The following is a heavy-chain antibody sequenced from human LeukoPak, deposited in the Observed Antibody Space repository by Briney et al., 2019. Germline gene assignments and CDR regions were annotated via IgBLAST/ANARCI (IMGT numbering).Heavy chain of an antibody. D-gene: IGHD2-15*01. J-gene: IGHJ1*01. CDR2: IYHSGST. CDR1: GYSISSGFY. V-gene: IGHV4-38-2*02. Sequence: SETLSLTCTVSGYSISSGFYWGWIRQPPGKGLEWIGSIYHSGSTHYNSSLKSRVTISVDTSKNQFSLKLSSVTAADTAVYYCARVRGWFPLQHWGQGTLVTVSS. CDR3: ARVRGWFPLQH.